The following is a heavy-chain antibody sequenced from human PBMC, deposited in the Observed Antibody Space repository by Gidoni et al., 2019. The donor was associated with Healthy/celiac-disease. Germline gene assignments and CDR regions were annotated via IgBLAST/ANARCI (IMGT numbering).Heavy chain of an antibody. J-gene: IGHJ5*02. CDR2: INHSGST. CDR1: GGSFSGYY. Sequence: QVQLQQWGAGLLKPSETLSLTCAVYGGSFSGYYWSWIRQPPGKGLEWIGEINHSGSTNYNPSLKSRVTISVDTSKNQFSLKLSSVTAADTAVYYCARVRYANWFDPWGQGTLVTVSS. D-gene: IGHD3-16*01. CDR3: ARVRYANWFDP. V-gene: IGHV4-34*01.